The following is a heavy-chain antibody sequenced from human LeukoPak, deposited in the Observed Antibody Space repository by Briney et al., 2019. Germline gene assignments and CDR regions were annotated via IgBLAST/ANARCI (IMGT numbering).Heavy chain of an antibody. CDR1: GDSVSSNIPA. D-gene: IGHD1-1*01. V-gene: IGHV6-1*01. CDR2: TYYRSRWFN. Sequence: SQTLSLTCATSGDSVSSNIPAWNWVRQSPSRGLEWLGRTYYRSRWFNDYAVSVKSRITINADTSKNQFSVQLNSITPEDTAVYYCARQRNGALDYWGQGTLVTVSS. J-gene: IGHJ4*02. CDR3: ARQRNGALDY.